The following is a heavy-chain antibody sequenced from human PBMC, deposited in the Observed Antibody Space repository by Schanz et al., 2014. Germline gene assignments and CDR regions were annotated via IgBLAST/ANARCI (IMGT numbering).Heavy chain of an antibody. CDR2: IFYSGST. CDR3: ARENVGRGFDY. J-gene: IGHJ4*02. Sequence: QLQLQESGPGLVKPSETLSLTCTVSGGSISSSSYYWGWIRQPPGKGLEWIGSIFYSGSTYYNLSLRSRVSISVDTSKTQFPLKVTSVTAAETAVYYCARENVGRGFDYWGRGALVTVSS. CDR1: GGSISSSSYY. V-gene: IGHV4-39*02. D-gene: IGHD3-10*02.